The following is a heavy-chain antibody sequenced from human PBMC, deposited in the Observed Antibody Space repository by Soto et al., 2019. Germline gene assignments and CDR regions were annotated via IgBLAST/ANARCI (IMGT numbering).Heavy chain of an antibody. CDR2: IDWDDDK. V-gene: IGHV2-70*13. Sequence: SGPTLANPPPPLTLTYTFSGFSLSPSGMCVSWIRQPPGKALEWLGLIDWDDDKYYSTSLKTRLTISKDTSKNQVVLTITNMDPVDTATYCCARGIAAAGYYYGMDVWGQGTTVTVSS. D-gene: IGHD6-13*01. CDR3: ARGIAAAGYYYGMDV. J-gene: IGHJ6*02. CDR1: GFSLSPSGMC.